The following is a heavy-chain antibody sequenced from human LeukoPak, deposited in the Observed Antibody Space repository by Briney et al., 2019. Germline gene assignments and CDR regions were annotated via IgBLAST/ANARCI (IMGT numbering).Heavy chain of an antibody. CDR1: GFTFSSYA. Sequence: GGSLRLSCAASGFTFSSYAMSWVRQAPGKGLEWVSSISSSSSYIYYADSVKGRFTISRDNAKNSLYLQMNSLRAEDTAVYYCARDRAGYSYGPGNYWGQGTLVTVSS. D-gene: IGHD5-18*01. J-gene: IGHJ4*02. V-gene: IGHV3-21*01. CDR2: ISSSSSYI. CDR3: ARDRAGYSYGPGNY.